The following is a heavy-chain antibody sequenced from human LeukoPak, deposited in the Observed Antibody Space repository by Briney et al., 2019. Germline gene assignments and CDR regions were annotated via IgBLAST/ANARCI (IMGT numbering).Heavy chain of an antibody. D-gene: IGHD3-22*01. J-gene: IGHJ4*02. CDR2: ISSSGSTI. Sequence: GGSLRLSCAASGFTFSSYEMYWVRQAPGKGLEWVSYISSSGSTIYYADSVKGRFTISRDNAKNSLYLQMNSLRAEDTAVYYCARGQDIHYYDSSGYYHYWGQGTLVTVSS. CDR3: ARGQDIHYYDSSGYYHY. CDR1: GFTFSSYE. V-gene: IGHV3-48*03.